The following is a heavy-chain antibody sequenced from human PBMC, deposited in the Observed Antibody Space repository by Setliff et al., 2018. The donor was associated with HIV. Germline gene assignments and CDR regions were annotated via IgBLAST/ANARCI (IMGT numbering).Heavy chain of an antibody. D-gene: IGHD3-3*01. CDR1: GGTFSSHA. Sequence: VASVKVSCKASGGTFSSHAISWVRQAPGQGLEWMGGIIPIFGTANYAQKFQGRATITTDESTSTAYMELSSLRSEDTAVYYCAGGLITIFGEEDYYYYMDVWGKGTTVTVSS. V-gene: IGHV1-69*05. CDR3: AGGLITIFGEEDYYYYMDV. CDR2: IIPIFGTA. J-gene: IGHJ6*03.